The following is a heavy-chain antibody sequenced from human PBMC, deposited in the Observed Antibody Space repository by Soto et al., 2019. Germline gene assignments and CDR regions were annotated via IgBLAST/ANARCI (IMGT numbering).Heavy chain of an antibody. J-gene: IGHJ4*02. D-gene: IGHD3-22*01. CDR3: VKAGHYDSSGYSRRGIDRGYFDY. CDR1: GFTFSSYA. CDR2: ISSNGGST. Sequence: GGSLRLSCSASGFTFSSYAMNWVRQAPGKGLEYVSAISSNGGSTYYADSVKGRFTISRDNSKNTLYLQMSSLRAEDTAVYYCVKAGHYDSSGYSRRGIDRGYFDYWGQGTLVTVSS. V-gene: IGHV3-64D*08.